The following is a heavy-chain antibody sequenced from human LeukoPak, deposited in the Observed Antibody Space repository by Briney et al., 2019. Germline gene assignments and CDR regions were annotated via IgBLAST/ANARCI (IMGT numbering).Heavy chain of an antibody. V-gene: IGHV4-39*07. J-gene: IGHJ3*02. CDR1: GGSISSSSYY. CDR2: INHSGST. Sequence: PSETLSLTCTVSGGSISSSSYYWSWIRQPPGKGLEWIGEINHSGSTNYNPSLKSRVTISVDTSKNQFSLKLSSVTAADTAVYYCAREWDIVVVQAFDIWGQGTMVTVSS. CDR3: AREWDIVVVQAFDI. D-gene: IGHD2-15*01.